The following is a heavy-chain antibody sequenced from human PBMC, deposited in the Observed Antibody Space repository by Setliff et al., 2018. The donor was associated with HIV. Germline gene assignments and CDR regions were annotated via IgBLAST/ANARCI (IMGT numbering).Heavy chain of an antibody. CDR2: ISTYSDET. CDR1: GYTFTTYG. V-gene: IGHV1-18*01. CDR3: ARRGLPRTLDY. J-gene: IGHJ4*02. Sequence: GASVKVSCKPSGYTFTTYGLSWVRQAPGQGLEWMGWISTYSDETSYAQTLQGRVTMTMDTSTTTAYMELKSLRSDDTAVYYCARRGLPRTLDYWGQGTLVTVSS.